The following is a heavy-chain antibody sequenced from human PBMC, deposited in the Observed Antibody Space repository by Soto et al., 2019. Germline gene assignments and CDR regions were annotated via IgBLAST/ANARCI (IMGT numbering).Heavy chain of an antibody. V-gene: IGHV3-23*01. J-gene: IGHJ2*01. D-gene: IGHD4-17*01. CDR1: GFNFRKFA. Sequence: TGGSLRLSCAAYGFNFRKFAMSWVRQAPGKGLEWVSGMSERSGPPLYADSVKGRFTISRDNSKSTLYLEMNNLRPEDTAVYYCAKDQDNTDYYWIFDLWGRGTPVTVS. CDR3: AKDQDNTDYYWIFDL. CDR2: MSERSGPP.